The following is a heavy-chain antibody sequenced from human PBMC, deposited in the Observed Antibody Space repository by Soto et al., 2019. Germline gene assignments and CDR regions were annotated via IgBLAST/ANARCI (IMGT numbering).Heavy chain of an antibody. D-gene: IGHD2-15*01. Sequence: QVQLQESGPGLVKPSQTLSLTCTVSGGSMNSGGYCWSWIRQHPGEGLEWIGCISYGGTTSYNPSLKGRVILSVDTSKNQFSLKLPSVTAAATPVYDCSRGILVWGQGTLFTVSA. V-gene: IGHV4-31*03. CDR1: GGSMNSGGYC. J-gene: IGHJ4*02. CDR2: ISYGGTT. CDR3: SRGILV.